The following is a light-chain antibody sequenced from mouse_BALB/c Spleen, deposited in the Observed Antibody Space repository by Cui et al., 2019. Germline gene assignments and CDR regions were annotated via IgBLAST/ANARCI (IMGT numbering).Light chain of an antibody. CDR3: QKWSSYTTMWT. V-gene: IGKV4-55*01. CDR2: DTS. Sequence: QLVLTQSPAIMSASPGEKVTMTCSASSSVSYRYWYQQKPGASPRLLIYDTSNLASGVPVRCSGSGSGTSYSLTISRMEAEDAATYHCQKWSSYTTMWTFGGGTKLEIK. CDR1: SSVSY. J-gene: IGKJ1*01.